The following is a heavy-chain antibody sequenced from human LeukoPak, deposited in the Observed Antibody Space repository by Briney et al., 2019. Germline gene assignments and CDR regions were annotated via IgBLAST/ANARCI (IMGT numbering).Heavy chain of an antibody. CDR3: ARTYSSSWYNAYYFDY. J-gene: IGHJ4*02. Sequence: GGSLRLSCAASGFTFSSYWMSWVRQAPGKGLEWVANIKQDGSEKYYVDSVKGRFTISRDNAKNSLYLQMNSLRAEDTAVYYCARTYSSSWYNAYYFDYWGRGTLVTVSS. V-gene: IGHV3-7*01. CDR1: GFTFSSYW. D-gene: IGHD6-13*01. CDR2: IKQDGSEK.